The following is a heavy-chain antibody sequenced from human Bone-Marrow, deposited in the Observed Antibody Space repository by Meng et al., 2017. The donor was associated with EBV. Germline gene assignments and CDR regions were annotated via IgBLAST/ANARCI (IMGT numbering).Heavy chain of an antibody. CDR2: IYHSGST. J-gene: IGHJ4*02. Sequence: VPLQEAGPGLVKPSGILSPTCDVSGGSISSSNWWSWVRQPPGKGLEWIGEIYHSGSTNYNPPLKSRVTISVDKSKNQLSLKLSSVTAADTAVYYCARDLRETSGTFPFDYWGQGTLVTVSS. V-gene: IGHV4-4*02. CDR1: GGSISSSNW. D-gene: IGHD1-26*01. CDR3: ARDLRETSGTFPFDY.